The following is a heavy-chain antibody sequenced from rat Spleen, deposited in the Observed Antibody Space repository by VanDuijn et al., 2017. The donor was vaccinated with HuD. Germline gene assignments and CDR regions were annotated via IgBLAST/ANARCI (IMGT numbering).Heavy chain of an antibody. CDR3: AKESYLQPLFDY. Sequence: EVQLVESGGGLVQPGRSLKLSCAASGFTYSDYVMAWVRQAPTKGLEWVASISTGGGNTYYRDSVKGRFTFSRDNARGTLYLQMDSLRSEDTATYYCAKESYLQPLFDYWGQGVMVTVSS. D-gene: IGHD1-12*01. J-gene: IGHJ2*01. CDR2: ISTGGGNT. CDR1: GFTYSDYV. V-gene: IGHV5S23*01.